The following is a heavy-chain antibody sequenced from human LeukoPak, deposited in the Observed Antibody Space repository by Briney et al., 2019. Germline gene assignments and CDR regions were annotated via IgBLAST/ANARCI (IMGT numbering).Heavy chain of an antibody. V-gene: IGHV3-21*01. CDR1: GVTFRIYS. J-gene: IGHJ4*02. CDR2: ITSSSNYI. CDR3: ARDRGYFDN. Sequence: GGSLKLSCAASGVTFRIYSMNWVRQAPGKGLEWLSSITSSSNYIYYADSVKGRFTISRGNVQNSLYLQMNSLRAEDTAMYYCARDRGYFDNWGQGTLVTVSS.